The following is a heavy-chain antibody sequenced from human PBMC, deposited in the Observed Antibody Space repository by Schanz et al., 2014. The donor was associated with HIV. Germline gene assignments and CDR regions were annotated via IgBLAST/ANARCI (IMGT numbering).Heavy chain of an antibody. J-gene: IGHJ2*01. V-gene: IGHV1-69*01. Sequence: QVQLVQSGAEVTKPGSSVNVSCTTSGGTFSNYAISWVRQAPGQGLEWMGGFIPIFGTTNYAQKFQGRVTITADESTSTTYLELSSLRSEDTAVYYCASQYSNYDSSRRYHWYFDLWGRGTLVTVSS. CDR1: GGTFSNYA. D-gene: IGHD4-4*01. CDR3: ASQYSNYDSSRRYHWYFDL. CDR2: FIPIFGTT.